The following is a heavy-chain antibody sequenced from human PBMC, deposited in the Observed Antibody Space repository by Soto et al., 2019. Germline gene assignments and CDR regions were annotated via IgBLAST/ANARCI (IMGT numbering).Heavy chain of an antibody. CDR1: KYTFPDYW. CDR3: ARLVPYSNSGGYSDGMDV. V-gene: IGHV5-51*01. Sequence: HGESLKISCKGSKYTFPDYWIGWVRQMPGKGLEWMGIIYIDDSDTRYSPSFQGQVTISADKSTKTAYLQWSSLKASDTAMYYCARLVPYSNSGGYSDGMDVWGQGTTVTVSS. J-gene: IGHJ6*02. D-gene: IGHD3-22*01. CDR2: IYIDDSDT.